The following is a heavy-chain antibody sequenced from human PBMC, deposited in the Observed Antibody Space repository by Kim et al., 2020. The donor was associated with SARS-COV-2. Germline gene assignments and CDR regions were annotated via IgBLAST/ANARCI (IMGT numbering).Heavy chain of an antibody. CDR3: ARHGSGTDRYIDY. D-gene: IGHD3-10*01. J-gene: IGHJ4*01. CDR1: GFNFTTHW. CDR2: IYPADSDA. V-gene: IGHV5-51*01. Sequence: GESLKISCRGSGFNFTTHWIGWVRQMPGKGLEWMGIIYPADSDARYSPSFQGQVPIAVDKSLNTASLEWSSLKASDSAIYYCARHGSGTDRYIDYWGQGTLGTVSS.